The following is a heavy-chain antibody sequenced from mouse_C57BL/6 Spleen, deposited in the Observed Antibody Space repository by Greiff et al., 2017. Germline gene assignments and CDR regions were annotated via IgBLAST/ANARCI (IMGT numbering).Heavy chain of an antibody. Sequence: QVQLQQPGAELVKPGASVKLSCKASGYTFTSYWMQWVKQRPGQGLEWIGEIDPSDSYTNYNQKFKGKATLTVDTSSSTAYMQLSSLTSEDSAVYYCARVPPFDYGGQGTTLTVSS. CDR3: ARVPPFDY. CDR2: IDPSDSYT. CDR1: GYTFTSYW. V-gene: IGHV1-50*01. J-gene: IGHJ2*01.